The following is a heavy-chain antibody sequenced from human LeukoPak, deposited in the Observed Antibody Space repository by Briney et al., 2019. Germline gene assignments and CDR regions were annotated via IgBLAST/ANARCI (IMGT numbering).Heavy chain of an antibody. Sequence: ASVKVSCKAFGYTFTNHAMHWVRQAPGQRLEWMGWINAGNGNTKYSQKFQGRVTITRDTSASTAYMELSSLRSEDTAVYYCARDMVPGRPGAPFDPWGQGTLVTVSS. CDR2: INAGNGNT. J-gene: IGHJ5*02. V-gene: IGHV1-3*01. CDR1: GYTFTNHA. CDR3: ARDMVPGRPGAPFDP. D-gene: IGHD4/OR15-4a*01.